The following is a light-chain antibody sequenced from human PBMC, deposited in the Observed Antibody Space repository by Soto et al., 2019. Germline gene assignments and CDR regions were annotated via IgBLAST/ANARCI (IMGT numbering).Light chain of an antibody. CDR3: AAWDDRLRGYV. CDR2: SDN. V-gene: IGLV1-44*01. Sequence: QSVLTQPPSASGTPGQRVTISCSGSSSNIGSNTANWCQQLPGTAPKLLIYSDNQRPSGVPDRFSGSKSGTSASLAISGLQSEDEADYYCAAWDDRLRGYVFGTGTKVTVL. J-gene: IGLJ1*01. CDR1: SSNIGSNT.